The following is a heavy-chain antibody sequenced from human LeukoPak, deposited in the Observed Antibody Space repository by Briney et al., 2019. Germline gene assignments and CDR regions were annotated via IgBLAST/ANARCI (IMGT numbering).Heavy chain of an antibody. CDR1: GFTFSSYS. V-gene: IGHV3-21*01. J-gene: IGHJ4*02. CDR2: ISSSSSYI. D-gene: IGHD3-9*01. CDR3: ARDYDILTGYLNPALDY. Sequence: GGSLRLSCAASGFTFSSYSMNWVRQAPGKGLEWVSSISSSSSYIYYADSVKGRFTISRDNAKNSLYLQMNSLRAEDTAVYYCARDYDILTGYLNPALDYWGRGTLVTVSS.